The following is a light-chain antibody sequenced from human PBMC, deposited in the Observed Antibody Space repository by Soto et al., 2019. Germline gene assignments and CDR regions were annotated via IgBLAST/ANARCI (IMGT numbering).Light chain of an antibody. CDR1: QSFRGL. CDR2: DAY. Sequence: EVVLTQSPVTLSLSPGERATLSCRASQSFRGLLAWYQQKPGQAPRLLIYDAYNRATGIPPRFSGSGSGTDLTLTISSLVPEDSAVYYCQQRHMWPITFGQGTRLEIK. V-gene: IGKV3-11*01. CDR3: QQRHMWPIT. J-gene: IGKJ5*01.